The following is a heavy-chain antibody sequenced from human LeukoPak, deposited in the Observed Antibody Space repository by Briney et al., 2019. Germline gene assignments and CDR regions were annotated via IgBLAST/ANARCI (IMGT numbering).Heavy chain of an antibody. Sequence: GGSLRLSCAASGFTFSRNSMNWVRQAPGKGLGWVSSISTSSSYIYYADSVNGRFTISRDNSKNTLYLQMNSLRAEDTAVYYCARGDGYNSYYFDYWGQGTLVTVSS. V-gene: IGHV3-21*04. CDR3: ARGDGYNSYYFDY. CDR1: GFTFSRNS. CDR2: ISTSSSYI. D-gene: IGHD5-24*01. J-gene: IGHJ4*02.